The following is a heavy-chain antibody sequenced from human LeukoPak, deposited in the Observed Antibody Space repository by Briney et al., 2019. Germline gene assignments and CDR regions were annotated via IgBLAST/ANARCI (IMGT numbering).Heavy chain of an antibody. J-gene: IGHJ4*02. CDR1: GFSFKDYY. CDR3: ARGPRILAAGSYYFDY. Sequence: PGGSLRLSCAAPGFSFKDYYFSWIRQAPGKGLEWVSFINVNGGAMYYADFVKGRFTISRDNAKSSLYLEMNSLRVEDTAVYYCARGPRILAAGSYYFDYWGQGSLVTVSS. CDR2: INVNGGAM. V-gene: IGHV3-11*01. D-gene: IGHD6-13*01.